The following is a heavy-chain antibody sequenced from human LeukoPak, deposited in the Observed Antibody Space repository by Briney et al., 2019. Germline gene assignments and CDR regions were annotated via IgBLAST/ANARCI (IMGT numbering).Heavy chain of an antibody. CDR1: GFTFSSYA. D-gene: IGHD3-10*01. Sequence: GGSLRLSCAASGFTFSSYAMSWVRQAPGKGLEWVAFIRYDGSNKYYADSVKGRFTISRDNSKNTLYLQMNSLRAEDTAVYYCAKDLHYYGSGSYFDYWGQGTLVTVSS. CDR2: IRYDGSNK. J-gene: IGHJ4*02. V-gene: IGHV3-30*02. CDR3: AKDLHYYGSGSYFDY.